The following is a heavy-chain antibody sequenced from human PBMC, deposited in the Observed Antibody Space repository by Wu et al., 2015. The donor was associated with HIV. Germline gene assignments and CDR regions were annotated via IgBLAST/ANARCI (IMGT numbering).Heavy chain of an antibody. Sequence: QVQLVQSGAEMKKPGASVNISCKASGYTLTANYIHWVRQAPGQGLEWMGLINPGIGSTYYAEKFQGRVTMTRDTSTSTVNMQLGTLTSEDTAVYYCNRGMQGWVNDAFDIWGQGTMVTVSS. V-gene: IGHV1-46*03. CDR2: INPGIGST. D-gene: IGHD2-21*01. CDR3: NRGMQGWVNDAFDI. J-gene: IGHJ3*02. CDR1: GYTLTANY.